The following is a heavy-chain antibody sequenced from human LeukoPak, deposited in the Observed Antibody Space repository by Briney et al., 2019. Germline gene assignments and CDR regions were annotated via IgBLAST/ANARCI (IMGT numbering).Heavy chain of an antibody. V-gene: IGHV3-23*01. J-gene: IGHJ4*02. Sequence: GGSLRLSCAASGFTFRSNTMSWVRQAPGRGLEWVSVISGSGSSTYYADSVKGRFTISRDNSMNTLYLQMSSLRAEDTAVYYCAKRGVTGYKEAFDYWGQGTLVTVSS. D-gene: IGHD3-9*01. CDR1: GFTFRSNT. CDR3: AKRGVTGYKEAFDY. CDR2: ISGSGSST.